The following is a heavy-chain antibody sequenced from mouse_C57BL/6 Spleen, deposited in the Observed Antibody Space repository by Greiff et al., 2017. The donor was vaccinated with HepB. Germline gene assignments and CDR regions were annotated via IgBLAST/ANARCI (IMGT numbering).Heavy chain of an antibody. D-gene: IGHD2-2*01. CDR1: GFTFSSYA. Sequence: DVKLVESGGGLVKPGGSLKLSCAASGFTFSSYAMSWVRQTPEKRLEWVATISDGGSYTYYPDNVKGRFTISRDNAKNNLYLQMSHLKSEDTAMYYCARGSFYYGYDEAWFAYWGQGTLVTVSA. CDR2: ISDGGSYT. CDR3: ARGSFYYGYDEAWFAY. J-gene: IGHJ3*01. V-gene: IGHV5-4*03.